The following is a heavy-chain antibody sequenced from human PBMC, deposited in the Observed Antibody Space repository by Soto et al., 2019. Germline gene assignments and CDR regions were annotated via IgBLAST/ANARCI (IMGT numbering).Heavy chain of an antibody. CDR3: ARARQYYYGSGSYYNSAEDTWFDP. J-gene: IGHJ5*02. V-gene: IGHV4-30-4*01. CDR1: GGSISSGYYY. D-gene: IGHD3-10*01. CDR2: IYYSGST. Sequence: SETLSLTCTVSGGSISSGYYYWSWIRQPPGKGLEWIGYIYYSGSTYYNPSLKSRVTISVDTSKNQFSLKLSSVTAADTAVYYCARARQYYYGSGSYYNSAEDTWFDPWGQGTLVTVSS.